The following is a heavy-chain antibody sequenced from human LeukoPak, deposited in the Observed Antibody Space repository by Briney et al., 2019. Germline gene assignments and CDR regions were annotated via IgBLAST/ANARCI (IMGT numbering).Heavy chain of an antibody. Sequence: SETLSLTCTVSGGSISSYYWSWIRQPPGKGLGWIGYIYYSGSTNYNPSLKSRVTISVDTSKNQFSLKLSSVTAADTAVYYCASLAAAGTVEFDYWGQGTLVTVSS. D-gene: IGHD6-13*01. V-gene: IGHV4-59*01. CDR2: IYYSGST. CDR1: GGSISSYY. J-gene: IGHJ4*02. CDR3: ASLAAAGTVEFDY.